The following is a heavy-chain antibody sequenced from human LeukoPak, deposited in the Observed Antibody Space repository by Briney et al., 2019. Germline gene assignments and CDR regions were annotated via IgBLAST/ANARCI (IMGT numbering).Heavy chain of an antibody. CDR2: INHSGST. Sequence: PSETLPLTCAVYGGSFSGYYWSWIRQPPGKGLEWIGEINHSGSTNYNLSLKSRVTISVDTSKSQFSLKLSSVTAADTAVYYCARGNFGSTTVIDYWGQGTLVTVSS. D-gene: IGHD6-13*01. V-gene: IGHV4-34*01. CDR3: ARGNFGSTTVIDY. CDR1: GGSFSGYY. J-gene: IGHJ4*02.